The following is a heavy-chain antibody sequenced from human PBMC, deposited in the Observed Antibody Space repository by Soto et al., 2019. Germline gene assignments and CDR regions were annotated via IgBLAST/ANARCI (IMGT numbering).Heavy chain of an antibody. Sequence: EVQLVQSGAELKKPGASLKISWKGSGYSFTSYWIGWVRQMPGKGLEWMGIIYPGDCDTRHSPSFQGQLTISADKSIRAAYLQWSSLKASDTAVYYCVRQGGTNATGGYGMDVWGQGSTVTVSS. CDR3: VRQGGTNATGGYGMDV. D-gene: IGHD3-16*01. CDR2: IYPGDCDT. V-gene: IGHV5-51*01. CDR1: GYSFTSYW. J-gene: IGHJ6*02.